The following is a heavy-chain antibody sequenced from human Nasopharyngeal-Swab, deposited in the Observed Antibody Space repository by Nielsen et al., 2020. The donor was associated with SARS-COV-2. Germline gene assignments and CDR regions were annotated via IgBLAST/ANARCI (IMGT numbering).Heavy chain of an antibody. CDR1: GFIFSDYY. Sequence: GGSLRLSCAASGFIFSDYYMTWIRQAPGKGLEWLSYIGRTGTDISYADSVKGRFTISRDNSKNTLYLQMNSLRADDTAVYYCAKRRGQLLASYHFDQWGQGTPVTVSP. V-gene: IGHV3-11*01. CDR2: IGRTGTDI. J-gene: IGHJ4*02. CDR3: AKRRGQLLASYHFDQ. D-gene: IGHD1-1*01.